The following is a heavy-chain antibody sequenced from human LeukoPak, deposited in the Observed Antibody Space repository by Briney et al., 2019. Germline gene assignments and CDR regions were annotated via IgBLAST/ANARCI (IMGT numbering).Heavy chain of an antibody. V-gene: IGHV3-20*04. Sequence: PGGSLRLSCAASGFNFDDYGMSWVRQAPGKALEWVSGINWHGGSTGHADSVKGRFNISRDNAKNSLYVQMNSLRAEDTALYYCAKDRGSGSYYLYFDYWGQGTLVTVSS. J-gene: IGHJ4*02. CDR1: GFNFDDYG. D-gene: IGHD1-26*01. CDR3: AKDRGSGSYYLYFDY. CDR2: INWHGGST.